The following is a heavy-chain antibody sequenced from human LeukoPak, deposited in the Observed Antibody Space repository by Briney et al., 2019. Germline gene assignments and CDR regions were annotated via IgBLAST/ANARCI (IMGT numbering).Heavy chain of an antibody. CDR2: INPSSGGT. CDR1: GYTFTGYY. Sequence: ASVKVSCKASGYTFTGYYLHWVRQAPGQGLEWMGRINPSSGGTNYAQKFQGRATMTRDTSISTAYMELSRLRSDDTAVYYCARELAARLGSDYWGQGTLVTVSS. V-gene: IGHV1-2*06. D-gene: IGHD6-6*01. J-gene: IGHJ4*02. CDR3: ARELAARLGSDY.